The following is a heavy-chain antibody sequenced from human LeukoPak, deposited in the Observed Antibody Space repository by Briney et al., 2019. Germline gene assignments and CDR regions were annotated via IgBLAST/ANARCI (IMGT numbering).Heavy chain of an antibody. CDR2: IYYSGST. V-gene: IGHV4-59*12. Sequence: SETLSLTCTVSGGSISSYYWSWIRQPPGKGLEWIGYIYYSGSTNYNPSLKSRVTISVDTSKNQFSLKLSSVTAADTAVYYCARGKLWFRYWGQGTLVTVSS. CDR3: ARGKLWFRY. J-gene: IGHJ4*02. CDR1: GGSISSYY. D-gene: IGHD5-18*01.